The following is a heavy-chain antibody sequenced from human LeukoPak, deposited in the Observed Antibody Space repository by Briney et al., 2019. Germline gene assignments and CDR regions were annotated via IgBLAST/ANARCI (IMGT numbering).Heavy chain of an antibody. D-gene: IGHD2-2*01. CDR3: ARVVPAARGVFDI. V-gene: IGHV4-39*01. Sequence: SSETLSLTCTVSGDLLSRSPDYWGWVRQPPGKGLEWIGSMYYSGSTYYNPSLKSRVTISVDTSKNQFSLKLSSVTAADTAVYYCARVVPAARGVFDIWGQGTMVTVSS. CDR1: GDLLSRSPDY. J-gene: IGHJ3*02. CDR2: MYYSGST.